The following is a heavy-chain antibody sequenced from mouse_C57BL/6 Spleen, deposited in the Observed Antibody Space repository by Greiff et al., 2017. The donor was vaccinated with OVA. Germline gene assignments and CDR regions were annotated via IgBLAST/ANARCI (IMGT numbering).Heavy chain of an antibody. J-gene: IGHJ3*01. CDR3: TGGRATSFAY. V-gene: IGHV6-3*01. CDR1: GFTFSNYW. Sequence: EVKLQESGGGLVQPGGSMKLSCVASGFTFSNYWMNWVRQSPEKGLEWVAQIRLKSDNYATHYAESVKGRFTISRDDSKSSVYLQMNNLRAEDTGIYYCTGGRATSFAYWGQGTLVTVSA. CDR2: IRLKSDNYAT.